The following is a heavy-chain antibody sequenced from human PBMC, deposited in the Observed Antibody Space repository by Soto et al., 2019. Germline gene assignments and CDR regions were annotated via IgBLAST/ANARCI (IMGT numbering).Heavy chain of an antibody. D-gene: IGHD1-26*01. Sequence: EVQLLESGGGLVQPGGSLRLSCAASGFTFSSYAMSWVRQAPGKGLEWVSGISGSGGRTYYADSVKGRFTISRDNSKNTLNLQANSLRAEDTAVDYCAKVVGWSSGFDYWGQGTLVTVSS. CDR3: AKVVGWSSGFDY. J-gene: IGHJ4*02. V-gene: IGHV3-23*01. CDR2: ISGSGGRT. CDR1: GFTFSSYA.